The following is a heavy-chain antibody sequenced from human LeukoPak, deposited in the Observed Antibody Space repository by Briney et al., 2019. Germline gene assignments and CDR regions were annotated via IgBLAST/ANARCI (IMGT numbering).Heavy chain of an antibody. D-gene: IGHD6-19*01. CDR1: GFTLSTYW. CDR2: IKQDGSEK. Sequence: PGGSLRLSCSASGFTLSTYWMSWVRQAPGKGLEWVANIKQDGSEKYYVDSVKGRFTISRDNAKNSLYLQMNSLRAEDTAVYYCARGSGWYIYWGQGTLVTVSS. J-gene: IGHJ4*02. CDR3: ARGSGWYIY. V-gene: IGHV3-7*03.